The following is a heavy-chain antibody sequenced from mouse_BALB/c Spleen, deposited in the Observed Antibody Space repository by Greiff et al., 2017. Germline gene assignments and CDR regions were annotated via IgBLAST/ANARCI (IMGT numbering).Heavy chain of an antibody. CDR1: GFSLTSYG. D-gene: IGHD2-1*01. CDR3: ARDGNFPFAY. V-gene: IGHV2-9*02. J-gene: IGHJ3*01. Sequence: QVMLVESGPGLVAPSQSLSITCTVSGFSLTSYGVHWVRQPPGKGLEWLGVIWAGGSTNYNSALMSRLSISKDNSKSQVFLKMNSLQTDDTAMYYCARDGNFPFAYWGQGTLVTVSA. CDR2: IWAGGST.